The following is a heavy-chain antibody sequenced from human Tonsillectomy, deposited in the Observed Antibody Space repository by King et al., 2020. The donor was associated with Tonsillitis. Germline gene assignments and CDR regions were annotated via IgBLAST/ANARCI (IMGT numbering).Heavy chain of an antibody. CDR3: ARVEHSRSSDY. CDR2: FSSRSTYT. Sequence: VQLVESGGGLVKPGGSLRLSCAASGFIFSDYYMSWIRQAPGKGLEWVSYFSSRSTYTTYADFVKGRFTIYRDNAKNSLYLQMNSLRDEDSAVYYCARVEHSRSSDYWGQGTLVTVSS. V-gene: IGHV3-11*05. D-gene: IGHD6-6*01. CDR1: GFIFSDYY. J-gene: IGHJ4*02.